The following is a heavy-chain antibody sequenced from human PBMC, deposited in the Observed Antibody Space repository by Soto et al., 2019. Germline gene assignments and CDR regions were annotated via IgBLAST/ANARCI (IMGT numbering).Heavy chain of an antibody. Sequence: QLQLRESGPGLVKPSETLSLTCTVSGGSISSSSYYWGWIRQPPGKVLEWIGSIYFGGSTYYNASLKSRGTISVDTSKNHSSLKLSSVTAADTAVYYCARHIMILPLWYVDLWGRGTLVTVSS. D-gene: IGHD3-16*01. CDR1: GGSISSSSYY. CDR2: IYFGGST. V-gene: IGHV4-39*01. CDR3: ARHIMILPLWYVDL. J-gene: IGHJ2*01.